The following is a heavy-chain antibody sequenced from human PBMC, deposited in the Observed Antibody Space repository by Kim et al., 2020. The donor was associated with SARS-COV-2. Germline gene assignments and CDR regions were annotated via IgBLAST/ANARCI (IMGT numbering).Heavy chain of an antibody. CDR2: IYHSGYT. Sequence: SETLSLTCAVYGGSFSGYYWSWIRQPPGKGLEWIGEIYHSGYTNYDPSLKSRVTISVDTSNNQFSLELRSVTAADTAVHYCARLLAAAGVDYWGQGTLVTVSS. CDR3: ARLLAAAGVDY. CDR1: GGSFSGYY. J-gene: IGHJ4*02. D-gene: IGHD6-13*01. V-gene: IGHV4-34*01.